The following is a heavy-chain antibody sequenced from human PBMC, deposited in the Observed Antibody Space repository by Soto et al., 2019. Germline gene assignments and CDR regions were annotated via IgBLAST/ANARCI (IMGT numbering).Heavy chain of an antibody. D-gene: IGHD2-21*01. V-gene: IGHV3-11*01. CDR3: TTIGPAGPGRHHYSHH. CDR2: SSKDSGRAT. J-gene: IGHJ5*02. CDR1: GFILGDRF. Sequence: LRLTCAATGFILGDRFMSWIRQAQGKGLEWISYSSKDSGRATRYADSVKGRITISRDNDKNSLFLQMNSLRADDTGTYYCTTIGPAGPGRHHYSHHWGPGTLVTVSS.